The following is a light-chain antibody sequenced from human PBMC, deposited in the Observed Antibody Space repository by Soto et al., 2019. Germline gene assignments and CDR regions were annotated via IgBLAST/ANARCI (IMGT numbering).Light chain of an antibody. CDR3: QKYNSAPRT. V-gene: IGKV1-27*01. Sequence: DIQMTQSPSSLSASVGDRVTITCRASQGISNYLAWYQHKPGKVPKLLIYAASTLQSGVPSRFSGSGSGTDFTLTISRLQPEDVATYYCQKYNSAPRTFGQGTKVEIK. J-gene: IGKJ1*01. CDR2: AAS. CDR1: QGISNY.